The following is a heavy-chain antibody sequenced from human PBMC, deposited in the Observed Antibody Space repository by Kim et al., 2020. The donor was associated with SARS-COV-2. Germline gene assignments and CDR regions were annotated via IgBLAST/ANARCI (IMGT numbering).Heavy chain of an antibody. V-gene: IGHV3-53*01. D-gene: IGHD3-22*01. CDR3: ARSPIGYYGMDV. Sequence: YADSVKGRFTSTRDISRNTIFLLLRNLREEDTAVYYCARSPIGYYGMDVWGQGTTVTVSS. J-gene: IGHJ6*02.